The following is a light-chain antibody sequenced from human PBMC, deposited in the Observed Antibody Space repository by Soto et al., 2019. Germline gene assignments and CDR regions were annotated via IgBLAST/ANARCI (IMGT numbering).Light chain of an antibody. CDR3: QQWKT. J-gene: IGKJ3*01. CDR1: QSVSSN. V-gene: IGKV3-15*01. Sequence: EIVMTQSPATLSVSPGERATLSCRASQSVSSNLAWYQQKPGQAPRLLIYGASTRATGIPARFSGSGSGTEFTLTISRMEPEDFAVYYCQQWKTFGPGTKVDIK. CDR2: GAS.